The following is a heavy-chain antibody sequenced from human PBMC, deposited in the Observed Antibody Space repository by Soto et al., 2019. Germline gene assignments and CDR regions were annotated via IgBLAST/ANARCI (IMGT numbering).Heavy chain of an antibody. CDR3: ARGPVYYYYGMDV. CDR1: GGSFSGYY. J-gene: IGHJ6*02. Sequence: SETLSLTCAVYGGSFSGYYWSWIRQPPGKGLEWIGEINHSGSTNYNPSLKSRVTISVDTSKNQFSLKLSSVTAADTAVYYCARGPVYYYYGMDVWGQGTKVTVS. V-gene: IGHV4-34*01. CDR2: INHSGST.